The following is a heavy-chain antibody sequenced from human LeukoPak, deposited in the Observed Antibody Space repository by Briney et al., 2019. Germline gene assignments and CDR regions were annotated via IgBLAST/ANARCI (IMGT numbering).Heavy chain of an antibody. CDR1: GGSISSYY. V-gene: IGHV4-4*07. CDR2: IYTSGST. CDR3: ARVVDRPATYYYDSSEVDYFDY. D-gene: IGHD3-22*01. Sequence: SETLSLTCTVSGGSISSYYWSWIRQPAGKGLEWIGRIYTSGSTNYNPSLKSRVTMSVDTSKNRFSLKLSSVTAADTAVYYCARVVDRPATYYYDSSEVDYFDYWGQGTLVTVSS. J-gene: IGHJ4*02.